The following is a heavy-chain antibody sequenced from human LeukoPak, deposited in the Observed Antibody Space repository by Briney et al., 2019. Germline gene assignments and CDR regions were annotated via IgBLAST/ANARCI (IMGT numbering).Heavy chain of an antibody. CDR2: INHSGST. V-gene: IGHV4-34*01. CDR3: ARATVTYYFDY. D-gene: IGHD4-17*01. Sequence: SETLSLTCAVYGGSFSGYYWSWIRQPPGKGLEWIGEINHSGSTNYNPSLKSRVTISVDTSKNQFSLKLSSVTAADTAVYYCARATVTYYFDYWGQGTLVTVSS. CDR1: GGSFSGYY. J-gene: IGHJ4*02.